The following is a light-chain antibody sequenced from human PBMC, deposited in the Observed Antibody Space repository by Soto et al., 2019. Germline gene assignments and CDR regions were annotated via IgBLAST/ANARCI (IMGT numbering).Light chain of an antibody. Sequence: DIQMTQSPSTLSASVGDRVTITCRASQSITSWLAWYQQKPGKAPKLLIYDASSLESGGPSRFSGSGAGTEFTLTISSLQPDDFATYYCQQYNSYSYTFGQGTKRDIK. J-gene: IGKJ2*01. CDR3: QQYNSYSYT. CDR2: DAS. CDR1: QSITSW. V-gene: IGKV1-5*01.